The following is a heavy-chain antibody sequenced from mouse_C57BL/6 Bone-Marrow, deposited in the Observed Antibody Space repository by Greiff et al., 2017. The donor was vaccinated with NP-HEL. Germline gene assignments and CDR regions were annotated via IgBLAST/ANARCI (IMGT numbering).Heavy chain of an antibody. D-gene: IGHD1-1*01. J-gene: IGHJ1*03. CDR3: VRRADYYGSSPYWYFDV. V-gene: IGHV10-1*01. CDR1: GFSFNTYA. Sequence: EVKLVESGGGLVQPKGSLKLSCAASGFSFNTYAMNWVRQAPGKGLEWVARIRSKSNNYATYYADSVKDRFTISRDDSESMLYLQMNNLKTEDTAMYYCVRRADYYGSSPYWYFDVWGTGTTVTVSS. CDR2: IRSKSNNYAT.